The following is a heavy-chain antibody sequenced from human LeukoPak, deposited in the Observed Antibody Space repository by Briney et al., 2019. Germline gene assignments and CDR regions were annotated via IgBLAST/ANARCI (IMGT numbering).Heavy chain of an antibody. J-gene: IGHJ4*02. Sequence: GGSLRLSCAASGFTFSSYSMNWVRQAPGKGLEWVSSISSSSSYIYYADSVKGRFTISRDNAKNSLYLQMNSLRAEDTAVYYCARFPLNYYDSSGYPTSMYYFDYWGQGTLVTVSS. V-gene: IGHV3-21*04. CDR2: ISSSSSYI. D-gene: IGHD3-22*01. CDR3: ARFPLNYYDSSGYPTSMYYFDY. CDR1: GFTFSSYS.